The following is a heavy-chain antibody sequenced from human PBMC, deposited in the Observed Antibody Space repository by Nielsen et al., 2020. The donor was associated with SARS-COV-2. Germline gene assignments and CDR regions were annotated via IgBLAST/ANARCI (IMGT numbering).Heavy chain of an antibody. CDR1: GASIRNSRYY. D-gene: IGHD2/OR15-2a*01. V-gene: IGHV4-31*03. J-gene: IGHJ6*02. Sequence: SETLSLTCSVSGASIRNSRYYWTWVRQLPGRGPEWIGNIHYTGSANYSPSLKSRLSMSLEASRNQFSLSVKSMTAADSAEYYCVRDTLSHGLDVWGQVITVTVSS. CDR2: IHYTGSA. CDR3: VRDTLSHGLDV.